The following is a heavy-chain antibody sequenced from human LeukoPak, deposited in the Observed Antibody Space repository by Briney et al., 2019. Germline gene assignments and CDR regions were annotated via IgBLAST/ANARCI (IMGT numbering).Heavy chain of an antibody. D-gene: IGHD1-26*01. V-gene: IGHV3-48*03. CDR1: GFTFSSYE. Sequence: GGSLRLSCAASGFTFSSYEMNWVRQAPGKGLEWVSYISSSGSTIYYADSVKGRFTFSRDNAKNSLYLQMNSLRAEDTAVYYCARARTSGGYPIPFDYWGQGTLVTVSS. CDR2: ISSSGSTI. CDR3: ARARTSGGYPIPFDY. J-gene: IGHJ4*02.